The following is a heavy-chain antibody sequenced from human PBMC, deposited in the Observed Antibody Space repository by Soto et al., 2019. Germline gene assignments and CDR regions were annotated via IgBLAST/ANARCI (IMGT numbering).Heavy chain of an antibody. Sequence: PSETLSLTCAVYGGSFSGYYWSWIRQPPGKGLEWIGEINHSGSTNYNPSLKSRVTISVDTSKNQFSLKLSSVTAADTAVYYCARSQQAGNVQPPGYGGQGTLVTV. CDR2: INHSGST. CDR3: ARSQQAGNVQPPGY. V-gene: IGHV4-34*01. CDR1: GGSFSGYY. J-gene: IGHJ4*02. D-gene: IGHD6-6*01.